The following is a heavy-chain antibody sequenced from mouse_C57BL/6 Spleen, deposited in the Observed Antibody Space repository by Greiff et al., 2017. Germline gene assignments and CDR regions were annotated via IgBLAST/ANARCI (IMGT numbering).Heavy chain of an antibody. CDR1: GFNIKDDY. J-gene: IGHJ2*01. CDR2: IDPENGDT. CDR3: TTYYGSPY. D-gene: IGHD1-1*01. V-gene: IGHV14-4*01. Sequence: EVQLVESGAELVRPGASVKLSCTASGFNIKDDYMHWVKQRPEQGLEWIGWIDPENGDTEYASKFQGKATITADTSSNTAYLQLSSLTSEDTAVYYCTTYYGSPYWGQGTTLTVSS.